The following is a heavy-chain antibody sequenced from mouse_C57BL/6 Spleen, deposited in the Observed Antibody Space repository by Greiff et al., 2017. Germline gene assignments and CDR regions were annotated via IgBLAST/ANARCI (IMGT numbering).Heavy chain of an antibody. D-gene: IGHD2-4*01. CDR2: INPGSGGT. CDR3: AREGIYYDYDGYYFDY. CDR1: GYAFTNYL. Sequence: VQLQQSGAELVRPGTSVKVSCKASGYAFTNYLIEWVKQRPGQGLEWIGVINPGSGGTNYNEKFKGKATLTADKSSSTAYMQLSSLTSEDSAVYFCAREGIYYDYDGYYFDYWGQGTTLTVSS. J-gene: IGHJ2*01. V-gene: IGHV1-54*01.